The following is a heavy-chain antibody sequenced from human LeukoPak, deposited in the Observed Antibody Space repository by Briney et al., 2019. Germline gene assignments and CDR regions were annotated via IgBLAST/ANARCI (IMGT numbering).Heavy chain of an antibody. CDR1: GGSISSTNYY. Sequence: SETLSLTCSVSGGSISSTNYYWGWIRQPPGKGLEWIGSIYYSGSTYYNPSFKSRVTISVDTSKNQFSLKLSSVTAADTAVYHCARHLYGSGLHRIDYWGQGTLVTVSS. CDR3: ARHLYGSGLHRIDY. CDR2: IYYSGST. V-gene: IGHV4-39*01. D-gene: IGHD6-19*01. J-gene: IGHJ4*02.